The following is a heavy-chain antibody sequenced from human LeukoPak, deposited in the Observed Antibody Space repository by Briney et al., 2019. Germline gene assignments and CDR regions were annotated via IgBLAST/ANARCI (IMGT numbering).Heavy chain of an antibody. V-gene: IGHV3-30*02. D-gene: IGHD6-13*01. CDR3: AKDNAESSIAAANWFDP. J-gene: IGHJ5*02. CDR1: EFTFSKYA. CDR2: IRYDGSNK. Sequence: GGSLRLSCAASEFTFSKYAMHWVRQAPGKGLEWVALIRYDGSNKYYADSVKGRFTISRDNSKNTLYLQMNSLRAEDTAVYYCAKDNAESSIAAANWFDPWGQGTLVTVSS.